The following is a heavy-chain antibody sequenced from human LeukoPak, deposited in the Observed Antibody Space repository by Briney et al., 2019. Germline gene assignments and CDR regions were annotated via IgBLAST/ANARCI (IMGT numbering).Heavy chain of an antibody. J-gene: IGHJ3*02. CDR3: ARQQSDAFDI. V-gene: IGHV3-7*02. CDR2: IKQDGSEK. Sequence: PGGSLRLSCAASGITLSNYWMSWVRQAPGKGPEWVANIKQDGSEKYYVDSVKGRFTISRDNAKNSLCLQMNSLRAEDTAVYYCARQQSDAFDIWGQGTMVTVSS. CDR1: GITLSNYW. D-gene: IGHD6-13*01.